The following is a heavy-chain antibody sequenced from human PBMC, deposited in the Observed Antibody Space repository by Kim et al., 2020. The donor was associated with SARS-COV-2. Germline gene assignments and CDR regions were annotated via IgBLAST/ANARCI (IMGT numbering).Heavy chain of an antibody. CDR3: ARDHSGSYYGAFDY. D-gene: IGHD1-26*01. V-gene: IGHV3-30*01. Sequence: ADSVKGRFTISRDNSKNTLYLQMNSLRAEDTAVYYCARDHSGSYYGAFDYWGQGTLVTVSS. J-gene: IGHJ4*02.